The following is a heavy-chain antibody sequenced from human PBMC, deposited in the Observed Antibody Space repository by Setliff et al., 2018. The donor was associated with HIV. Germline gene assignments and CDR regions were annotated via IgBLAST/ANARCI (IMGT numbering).Heavy chain of an antibody. CDR1: GGSISGSSYY. Sequence: SETLSLTCTVSGGSISGSSYYWGWIRQPPGKGLEWIGSIYYSGSTYYNPSLKTRVTISVDTSKNQFSLKLSSVTAADTAVYYCASLTTDRFLEWLFVYWGQGTLVTVS. CDR2: IYYSGST. J-gene: IGHJ4*02. D-gene: IGHD3-3*01. V-gene: IGHV4-39*01. CDR3: ASLTTDRFLEWLFVY.